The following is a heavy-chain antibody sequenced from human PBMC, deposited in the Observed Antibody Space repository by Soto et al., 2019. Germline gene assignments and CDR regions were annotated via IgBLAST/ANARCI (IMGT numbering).Heavy chain of an antibody. J-gene: IGHJ5*02. D-gene: IGHD1-7*01. V-gene: IGHV5-51*01. Sequence: GESLKISCQSSGYTFANYWIVWVRPMPGKGLEWMGIIYPSDSTVKYSPSVQGQVTMSVDKSITTAYLQWSSLKASDAAVYYCARGNVANYFEPWGQGTLVTVSS. CDR1: GYTFANYW. CDR2: IYPSDSTV. CDR3: ARGNVANYFEP.